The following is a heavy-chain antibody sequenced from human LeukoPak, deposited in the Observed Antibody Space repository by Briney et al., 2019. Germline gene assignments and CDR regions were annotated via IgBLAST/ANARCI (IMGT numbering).Heavy chain of an antibody. Sequence: GGSLRLSCAASGFTFSSYSMNWVRQAPGKGLEWVAVISYDGSNKYYADSVKGRFTISRDNSKNTLYLQMNSLRAEDTAVYYCARDYLFPGGYFDYWGQGTLVTVSS. CDR2: ISYDGSNK. CDR3: ARDYLFPGGYFDY. D-gene: IGHD3-16*01. V-gene: IGHV3-30*05. CDR1: GFTFSSYS. J-gene: IGHJ4*02.